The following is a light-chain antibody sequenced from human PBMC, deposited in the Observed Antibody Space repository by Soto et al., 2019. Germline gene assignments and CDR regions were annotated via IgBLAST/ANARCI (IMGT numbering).Light chain of an antibody. CDR3: QQYGDWPPET. Sequence: EVVLTQSPATLSVSPGDRATLSCRASQSVSRNLAWYQQKPGQAPRLLIYGASTRATGVRARFSGSGSATEFTLSSSSLPSEDVAVYYYQQYGDWPPETFGQGTKLEI. CDR2: GAS. CDR1: QSVSRN. V-gene: IGKV3-15*01. J-gene: IGKJ2*01.